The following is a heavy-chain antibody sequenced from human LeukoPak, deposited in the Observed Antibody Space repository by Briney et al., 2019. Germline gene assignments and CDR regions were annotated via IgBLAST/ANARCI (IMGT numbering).Heavy chain of an antibody. J-gene: IGHJ3*02. D-gene: IGHD1-26*01. CDR3: ARPYRSGSYVAFDI. Sequence: SETLSLTCAVSGGSITSSTYYWGWIRQPPGKGLEWVGSIYSSERTSYNPSLKSRVTISIDTSKNQFSPKLSSVTAADTAVYYCARPYRSGSYVAFDIWGQGTMVTVSS. CDR1: GGSITSSTYY. V-gene: IGHV4-39*01. CDR2: IYSSERT.